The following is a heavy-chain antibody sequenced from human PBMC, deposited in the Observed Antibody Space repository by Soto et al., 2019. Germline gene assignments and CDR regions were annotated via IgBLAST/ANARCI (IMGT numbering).Heavy chain of an antibody. CDR2: INAGDGNT. CDR3: ARVTDGYDWGTFDY. CDR1: GYTFTNYA. D-gene: IGHD5-12*01. V-gene: IGHV1-3*01. Sequence: QVQLVQSGAEVKKPGASVKVSCKSSGYTFTNYAINWVRQAPGQRLEWMGWINAGDGNTKYSQKFQGRVTITRDTSASTAYMELSSLRSEDMAIYYCARVTDGYDWGTFDYWGQGTLVTVSS. J-gene: IGHJ4*02.